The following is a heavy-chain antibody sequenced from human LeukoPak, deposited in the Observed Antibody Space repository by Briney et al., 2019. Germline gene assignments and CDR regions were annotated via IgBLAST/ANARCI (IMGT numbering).Heavy chain of an antibody. D-gene: IGHD3-22*01. Sequence: PGRSLRLSCAASGFTFSSYAMHWVRQAPGKGLEWVAVISYDGSNKYYADSVKGRFTISRDNSKNTLYLQMNSLRAEDTAVYYCAKDPRPGYYYDSSGFSYWGQGTLVTVSS. CDR2: ISYDGSNK. J-gene: IGHJ4*02. CDR3: AKDPRPGYYYDSSGFSY. V-gene: IGHV3-30-3*01. CDR1: GFTFSSYA.